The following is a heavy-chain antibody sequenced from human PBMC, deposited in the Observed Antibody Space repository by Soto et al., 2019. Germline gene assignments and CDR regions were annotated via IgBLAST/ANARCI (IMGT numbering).Heavy chain of an antibody. CDR3: AKSSVPGSSWSANFDY. J-gene: IGHJ4*02. CDR2: ISGSGGST. D-gene: IGHD6-13*01. Sequence: EVQLLESGGGVVQPGGSLRLSCAASGFTFSSYAMSWVRQAPGEGLEWVSGISGSGGSTYYADSVKGRFTISRDNSKNTLYLQMNSLTAEDTAVYYCAKSSVPGSSWSANFDYGGQGTLGTVSS. V-gene: IGHV3-23*01. CDR1: GFTFSSYA.